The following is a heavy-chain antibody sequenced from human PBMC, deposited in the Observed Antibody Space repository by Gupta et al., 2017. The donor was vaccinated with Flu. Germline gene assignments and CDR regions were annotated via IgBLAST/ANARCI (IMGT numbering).Heavy chain of an antibody. J-gene: IGHJ6*02. V-gene: IGHV4-39*01. CDR1: GGSISSSSYY. CDR2: IYYSGST. CDR3: ARLGDYYYYGMDV. D-gene: IGHD2-15*01. Sequence: QLQLQESGPGLVKPSETLSLTCTVSGGSISSSSYYWGWIRQPPGKGLEWLGSIYYSGSTYYNPSLKSRVTISVDTSKNQFSLKLSSVTAADTAVYYCARLGDYYYYGMDVWGQGTTVTVSS.